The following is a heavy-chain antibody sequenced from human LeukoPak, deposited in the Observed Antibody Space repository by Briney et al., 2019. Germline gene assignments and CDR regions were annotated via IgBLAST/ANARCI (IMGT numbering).Heavy chain of an antibody. D-gene: IGHD2-8*01. CDR1: GYSFTSYW. J-gene: IGHJ4*02. Sequence: GGSLKISCKGSGYSFTSYWIGGARQMPGKGLEWMGIIYPGDSETRYSPSFQGQVTISADKSISTAYPQWSSRKASDTAMYYCAMVYDGRGYWGQGTLVTVSS. CDR3: AMVYDGRGY. V-gene: IGHV5-51*01. CDR2: IYPGDSET.